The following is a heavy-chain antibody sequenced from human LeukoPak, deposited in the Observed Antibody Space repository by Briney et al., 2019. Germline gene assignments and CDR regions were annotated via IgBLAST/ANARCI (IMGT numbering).Heavy chain of an antibody. CDR1: GFTFDDYA. CDR3: AKAPTYKYSSAYFDY. J-gene: IGHJ4*02. V-gene: IGHV3-9*01. D-gene: IGHD6-6*01. Sequence: GRSLRLSCAASGFTFDDYAMHWVRQAPGKGLEWVSGIGWNSGSIGYADSVKGRFTISRDSAKNSLYLQMSSLRAEDTALYYCAKAPTYKYSSAYFDYWGQGTLVTVSS. CDR2: IGWNSGSI.